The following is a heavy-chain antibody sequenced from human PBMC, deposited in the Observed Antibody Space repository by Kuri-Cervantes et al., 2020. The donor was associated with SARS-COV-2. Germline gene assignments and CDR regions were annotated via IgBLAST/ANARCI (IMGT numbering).Heavy chain of an antibody. V-gene: IGHV3-21*01. CDR3: AKSDMTTVTGGAFDI. J-gene: IGHJ3*02. D-gene: IGHD4-17*01. CDR1: GFTFSSYS. Sequence: GESLKIYCAASGFTFSSYSMNWVRQAPGKGLEWVSSISSSSSYIYYADSVKGRFTISRDNAKNSLYLQMNSLRAEDTAVYYCAKSDMTTVTGGAFDIWGQGTMVTVSS. CDR2: ISSSSSYI.